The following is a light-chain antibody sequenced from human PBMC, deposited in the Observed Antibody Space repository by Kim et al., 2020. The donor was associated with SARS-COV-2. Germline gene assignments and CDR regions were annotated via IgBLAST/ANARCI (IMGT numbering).Light chain of an antibody. Sequence: VSPGQTARSTCSGDKLGDKYACWYQQKPGQSPVLVIYEDSNRPSGIPERFSASNSGNTATLTISGTQAMDEADYYCQAWDSSTAWVFGTGTKVTVL. J-gene: IGLJ1*01. V-gene: IGLV3-1*01. CDR3: QAWDSSTAWV. CDR2: EDS. CDR1: KLGDKY.